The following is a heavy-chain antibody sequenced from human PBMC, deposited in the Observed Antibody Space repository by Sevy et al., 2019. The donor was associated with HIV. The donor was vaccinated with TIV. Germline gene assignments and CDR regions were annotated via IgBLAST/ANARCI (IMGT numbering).Heavy chain of an antibody. V-gene: IGHV3-30*02. CDR2: ISYDAINK. CDR3: AKNTAAVGTRGFDY. J-gene: IGHJ4*02. CDR1: GFTFSYYG. Sequence: GESLKISCAASGFTFSYYGMHWVRQAPGKGLEWVTFISYDAINKYYADSVKGRFTISRDNSKNTLYLQMNSLRPEDTALYYCAKNTAAVGTRGFDYWGQGTLVTVSS. D-gene: IGHD6-13*01.